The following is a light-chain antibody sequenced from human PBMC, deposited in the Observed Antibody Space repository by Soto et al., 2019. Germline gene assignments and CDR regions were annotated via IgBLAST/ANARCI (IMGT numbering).Light chain of an antibody. CDR2: GAS. V-gene: IGKV3-20*01. Sequence: EIVLTQSPGTLSLSPGERAILSCRASQSTSGTYLSWYQQKPGQAPRLLIYGASSRATGIPDRFSGSGSGADFTLTISRLDPEDFAVYYCQHYGSSYAFGQRTKLEIK. J-gene: IGKJ2*01. CDR3: QHYGSSYA. CDR1: QSTSGTY.